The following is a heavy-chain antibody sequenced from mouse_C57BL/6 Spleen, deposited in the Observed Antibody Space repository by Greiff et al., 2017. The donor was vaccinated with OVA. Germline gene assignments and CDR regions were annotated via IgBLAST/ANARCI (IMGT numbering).Heavy chain of an antibody. D-gene: IGHD2-4*01. V-gene: IGHV1-50*01. CDR2: IDPSDSYT. Sequence: VQLQQPGAELVKPGASVKLSCKASGYTFTSYWMQWVKQRPGQGLEWIGEIDPSDSYTNYNQKFKGKATLTVDTSASTAYMQLSSLTSEDSAVYDCAIYDYDGIAYWGQGTLVTVSA. CDR1: GYTFTSYW. CDR3: AIYDYDGIAY. J-gene: IGHJ3*01.